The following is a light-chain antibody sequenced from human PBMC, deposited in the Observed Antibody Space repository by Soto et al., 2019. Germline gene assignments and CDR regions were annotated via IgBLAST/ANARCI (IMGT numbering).Light chain of an antibody. J-gene: IGKJ5*01. CDR2: DAS. V-gene: IGKV1-5*01. Sequence: DIQMTQSPSTLSASVGDRVTITCRASQSINTWLAWYQQKPGKAXKLLIYDASNLESGVPSRFSGTGSGTEFTLTISSLQPDDSATYYCQQYNSYLFGQGTRLEIK. CDR1: QSINTW. CDR3: QQYNSYL.